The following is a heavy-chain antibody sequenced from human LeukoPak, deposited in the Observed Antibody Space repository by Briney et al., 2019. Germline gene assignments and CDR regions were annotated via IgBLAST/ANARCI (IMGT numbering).Heavy chain of an antibody. CDR3: AKGDTSLVP. D-gene: IGHD5-18*01. CDR1: GFTFSSYA. CDR2: ISGSGGST. Sequence: GGSLRLSCAASGFTFSSYALTWVRQAPGKGLECVSGISGSGGSTYYADSVKGRFTISRDNSKNTLYLQLNSLRAEDTAVYYCAKGDTSLVPGGQGTLVTVSS. J-gene: IGHJ4*02. V-gene: IGHV3-23*01.